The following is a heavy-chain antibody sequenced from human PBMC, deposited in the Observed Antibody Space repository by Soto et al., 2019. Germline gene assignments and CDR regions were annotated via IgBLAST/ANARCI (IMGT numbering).Heavy chain of an antibody. J-gene: IGHJ5*02. CDR3: AREQWLVPNARWFDP. CDR2: IYYSGST. Sequence: QVQLQESGPGLVKPSETLSLTCTVSGGSVSSGSYYWSWIRQPPGKGLEWIGYIYYSGSTNYNPSLKSRVTISVDASKNQCSRKLSSVTAADTAVYYCAREQWLVPNARWFDPWGQGTLVTVSS. V-gene: IGHV4-61*01. D-gene: IGHD6-19*01. CDR1: GGSVSSGSYY.